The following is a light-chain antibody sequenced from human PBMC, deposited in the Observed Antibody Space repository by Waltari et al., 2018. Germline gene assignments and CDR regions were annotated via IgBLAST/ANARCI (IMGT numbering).Light chain of an antibody. CDR1: SGHSSYA. J-gene: IGLJ2*01. V-gene: IGLV4-69*01. CDR3: QTWGTGIVV. CDR2: LNSDGSH. Sequence: LVLTQSPSASASLGASVKLTCPLSSGHSSYAIAWHQQQPEKGPRYLMKLNSDGSHSKGDGIPDRFSGSSSGAERYLTISSLQSEDEADYYCQTWGTGIVVFGGGTKLTVL.